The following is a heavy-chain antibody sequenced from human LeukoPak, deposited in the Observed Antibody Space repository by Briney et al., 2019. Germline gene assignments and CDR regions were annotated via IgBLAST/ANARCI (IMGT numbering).Heavy chain of an antibody. J-gene: IGHJ5*02. CDR1: GYTFTGYH. V-gene: IGHV1-2*02. CDR3: ARTYCDTTACSNWFVP. D-gene: IGHD2/OR15-2a*01. Sequence: GASVKVSCKASGYTFTGYHMHWVRQAPGQGLEWMGWINPNSGGTNYARKFQGRVTMTRDTSINTVYMDLSRLRSDDTAVYYCARTYCDTTACSNWFVPWGQGTLVTVSS. CDR2: INPNSGGT.